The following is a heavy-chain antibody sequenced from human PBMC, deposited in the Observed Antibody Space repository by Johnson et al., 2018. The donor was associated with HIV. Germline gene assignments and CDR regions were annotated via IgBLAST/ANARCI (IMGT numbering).Heavy chain of an antibody. CDR3: ARDQGELRRTHAFDI. Sequence: QVQLVESGGGVVQPGRSLRLSCAASGITFSDYAMHWVRQAPGKGLEWVAVISYDGSNKYYADSVKGRFTISRDNSKNTLYLQMNSLRHEDTAVYYCARDQGELRRTHAFDIWGQGTMVTVSS. CDR2: ISYDGSNK. V-gene: IGHV3-30-3*01. J-gene: IGHJ3*02. CDR1: GITFSDYA. D-gene: IGHD1-14*01.